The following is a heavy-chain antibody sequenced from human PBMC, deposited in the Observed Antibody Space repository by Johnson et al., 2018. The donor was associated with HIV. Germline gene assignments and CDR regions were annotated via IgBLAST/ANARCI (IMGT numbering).Heavy chain of an antibody. CDR3: ARDDPGARPGLSVIGAFDS. V-gene: IGHV3-30*04. D-gene: IGHD6-6*01. CDR1: GFTFSSYA. Sequence: QVQLVESGGGVVRPGGSLRLSCAASGFTFSSYAMHWVRQAPGKGLEWVAVISYDGSNKYYADSVKGRFTISRDNSKNTLYLQMNSLRAEDTAVYYCARDDPGARPGLSVIGAFDSWGQGTMGTVSS. J-gene: IGHJ3*02. CDR2: ISYDGSNK.